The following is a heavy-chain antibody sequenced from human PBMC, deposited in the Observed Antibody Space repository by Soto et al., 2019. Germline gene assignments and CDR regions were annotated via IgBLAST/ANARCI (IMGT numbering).Heavy chain of an antibody. CDR3: ARGWGRIFDY. D-gene: IGHD7-27*01. Sequence: SETLSLTCAVSGYSISSSNWWGWIRQPPGKGLEWIGYIYYSGTTYYNPSLKSRATMSVDTSKNQFSLKLSSVTAADTAVYYCARGWGRIFDYWGQGTLVTVSS. CDR2: IYYSGTT. J-gene: IGHJ4*02. V-gene: IGHV4-28*03. CDR1: GYSISSSNW.